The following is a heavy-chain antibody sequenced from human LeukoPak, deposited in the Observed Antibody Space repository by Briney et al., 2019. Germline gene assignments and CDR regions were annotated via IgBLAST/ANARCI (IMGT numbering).Heavy chain of an antibody. CDR2: VIPVLGTA. CDR3: TTGEGHGF. V-gene: IGHV1-69*04. Sequence: GASVKVSCKASGGTFISYALSWVRQAPGQGLEWMGRVIPVLGTAIYAQKFQDRVTITADKSTTTVYMELSSLSSEDTAVYYCTTGEGHGFWGQGTLVTVSS. CDR1: GGTFISYA. J-gene: IGHJ4*02. D-gene: IGHD5-24*01.